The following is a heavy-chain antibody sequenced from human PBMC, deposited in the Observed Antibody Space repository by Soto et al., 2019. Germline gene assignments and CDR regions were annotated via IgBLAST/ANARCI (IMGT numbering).Heavy chain of an antibody. J-gene: IGHJ4*02. CDR3: ARDTYYYGSGSYFYYFDY. CDR2: ISYDGSNK. Sequence: PGGSLRLSCAASGFAFSSYAMHWVRQAPGKGLEWVAVISYDGSNKYYADTVKGRFTIPRDNSKNTLYLQMNSLRAEDTAVYYCARDTYYYGSGSYFYYFDYWGQGTLVTVPQ. V-gene: IGHV3-30-3*01. CDR1: GFAFSSYA. D-gene: IGHD3-10*01.